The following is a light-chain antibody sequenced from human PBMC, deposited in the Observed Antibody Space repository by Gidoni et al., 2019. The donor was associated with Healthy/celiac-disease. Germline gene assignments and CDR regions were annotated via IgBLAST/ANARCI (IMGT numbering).Light chain of an antibody. J-gene: IGKJ5*01. CDR2: DAS. CDR1: QDISNY. Sequence: DIQMTQSPSSLSASVGDRVTITCQASQDISNYLNWYQQKPGKAPKLLIYDASNVETGVPSRFSGSGSGTDFTFTISSLQPEDIATYYCQQYDNPITFXQXTRLEIK. V-gene: IGKV1-33*01. CDR3: QQYDNPIT.